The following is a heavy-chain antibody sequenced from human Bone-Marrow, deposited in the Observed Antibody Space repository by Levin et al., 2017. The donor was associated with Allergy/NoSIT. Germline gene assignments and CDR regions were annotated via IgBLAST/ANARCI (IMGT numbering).Heavy chain of an antibody. D-gene: IGHD3-3*01. CDR2: ISAYNGNT. Sequence: ASVKVSCKASGYTFTSYGISWVRQAPGQGLEWMGWISAYNGNTNYAQKLQGRVTMTTDTSTSTAYMELRSLRSDDTAVYYCASGSIITIFGVPIPPHFDYWGQGTLVTVSS. V-gene: IGHV1-18*01. CDR1: GYTFTSYG. CDR3: ASGSIITIFGVPIPPHFDY. J-gene: IGHJ4*02.